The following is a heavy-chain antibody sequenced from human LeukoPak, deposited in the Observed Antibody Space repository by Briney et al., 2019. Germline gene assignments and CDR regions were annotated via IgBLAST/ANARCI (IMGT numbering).Heavy chain of an antibody. CDR1: GVSITSSSSSW. V-gene: IGHV4-61*01. CDR3: ARENDGAQRGGAFDL. D-gene: IGHD1-1*01. J-gene: IGHJ3*01. Sequence: SGTLSLTCVVSGVSITSSSSSWWSWIRQPPGKGLEWIGYIYYSGITNYNPSLKSRVTISVDTSKNQFSLKLSSVTAADTAVYYCARENDGAQRGGAFDLWGQGTMVTVSS. CDR2: IYYSGIT.